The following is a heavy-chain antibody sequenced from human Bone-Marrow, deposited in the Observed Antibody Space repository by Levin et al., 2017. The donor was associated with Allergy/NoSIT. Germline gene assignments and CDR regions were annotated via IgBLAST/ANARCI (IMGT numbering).Heavy chain of an antibody. CDR1: GGSISNSAYY. CDR2: ISYSGTT. CDR3: ARQKYSYGTTIDY. D-gene: IGHD5-18*01. V-gene: IGHV4-39*01. J-gene: IGHJ4*02. Sequence: PSETLSLTCTVSGGSISNSAYYWGWIRQPPGTGLEWIGSISYSGTTYYNPSLKSRLTMSVDTSKKQFSLRLSSVTAADTAVYYCARQKYSYGTTIDYWGQGILVTVSS.